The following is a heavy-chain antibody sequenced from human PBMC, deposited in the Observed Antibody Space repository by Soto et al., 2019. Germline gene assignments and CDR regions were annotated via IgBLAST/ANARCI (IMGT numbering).Heavy chain of an antibody. D-gene: IGHD6-19*01. V-gene: IGHV1-18*01. J-gene: IGHJ4*02. CDR1: GYTFTSTG. CDR2: ISAYNGNT. CDR3: SRAAYSSCLPWEPPDY. Sequence: QVQLVQSGAEVKKPGASVKVSCKASGYTFTSTGFTWVRQAPGQGLEWMAWISAYNGNTNYAQEYQGIVTLTTDTSTRTAYMELRGLRSDDTAIYYGSRAAYSSCLPWEPPDYWGQGTLVTVSS.